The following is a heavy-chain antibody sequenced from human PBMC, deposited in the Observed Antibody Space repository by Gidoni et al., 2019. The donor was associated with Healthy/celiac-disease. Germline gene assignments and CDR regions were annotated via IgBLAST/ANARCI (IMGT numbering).Heavy chain of an antibody. CDR2: INPNSGGT. CDR3: ARDARITMIVSYYYYYGMDV. V-gene: IGHV1-2*04. D-gene: IGHD3-22*01. J-gene: IGHJ6*02. Sequence: QVQLVQSGAEVKKPGASVKASCKASGYPFTDYYMLWVRQAPGQGLEWMGWINPNSGGTNYAQKFQGWVTMTRDTSISTAYMELSRLRSDDTAVYYCARDARITMIVSYYYYYGMDVWGQGTTVTVSS. CDR1: GYPFTDYY.